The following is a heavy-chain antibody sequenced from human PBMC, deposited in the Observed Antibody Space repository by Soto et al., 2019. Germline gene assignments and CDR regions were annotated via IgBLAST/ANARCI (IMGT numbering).Heavy chain of an antibody. D-gene: IGHD6-6*01. CDR1: GFTFSSYW. Sequence: GGSLRLSCAASGFTFSSYWMHWVRQAPGKGLVWVSRINSDGSSTSYADSVKGRFTISRDNAKNTLYLQMNSLRAEDTAVYYCARSSINLEITIDYLTTSIAADYWGQGTLVTVSS. V-gene: IGHV3-74*01. J-gene: IGHJ4*02. CDR3: ARSSINLEITIDYLTTSIAADY. CDR2: INSDGSST.